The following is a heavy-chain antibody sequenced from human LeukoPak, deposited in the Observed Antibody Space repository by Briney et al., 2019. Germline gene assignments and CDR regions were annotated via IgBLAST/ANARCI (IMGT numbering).Heavy chain of an antibody. V-gene: IGHV3-21*06. Sequence: PGGSLRLSCAASGFTFSSYSMNWVRQAPGKGLEWVSSISSSSSYIYYADSVKGRFTITRDNSKNSLYLQMNSLRAEDTAVYYCARALIGYYFDYWGQGTLVTVSS. J-gene: IGHJ4*02. CDR3: ARALIGYYFDY. CDR2: ISSSSSYI. D-gene: IGHD2-8*01. CDR1: GFTFSSYS.